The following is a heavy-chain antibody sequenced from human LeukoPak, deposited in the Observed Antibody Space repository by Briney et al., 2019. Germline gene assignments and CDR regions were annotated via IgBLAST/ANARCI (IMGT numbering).Heavy chain of an antibody. CDR3: ARHSSLWLKDY. D-gene: IGHD2-21*01. J-gene: IGHJ4*02. CDR1: GYRFTSYW. Sequence: GESLKISCKGSGYRFTSYWIGWVRQMPGKGLEWMGIIYPGDSDTRYSPSFQGQVTISADKSISTAYLQWSSLKASDPAMYYCARHSSLWLKDYWGQGTLVTVSS. CDR2: IYPGDSDT. V-gene: IGHV5-51*01.